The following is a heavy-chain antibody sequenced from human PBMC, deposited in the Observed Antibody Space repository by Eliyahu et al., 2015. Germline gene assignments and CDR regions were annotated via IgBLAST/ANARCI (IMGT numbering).Heavy chain of an antibody. J-gene: IGHJ4*02. CDR1: GFTFSXYA. V-gene: IGHV3-23*01. CDR3: AKDYYYDSSGSLGTYNY. D-gene: IGHD3-22*01. CDR2: VSASGGST. Sequence: EVQLLESGGGLVQPGGSLRXSCAASGFTFSXYAMSWVRQAPGTGLGWVSAVSASGGSTYYTDSVKGRFTFSRDNSKNTLYLQMNSLRAEDTAIYYCAKDYYYDSSGSLGTYNYWGQGTLVTVSS.